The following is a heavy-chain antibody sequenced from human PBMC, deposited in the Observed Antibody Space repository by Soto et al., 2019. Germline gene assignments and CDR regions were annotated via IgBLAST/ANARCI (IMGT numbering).Heavy chain of an antibody. D-gene: IGHD3-10*01. CDR3: AKDLGSGKPYYYYAMDV. V-gene: IGHV3-30*18. CDR2: ISYDGSNK. CDR1: GFIFSKYG. Sequence: QVQLVESGGGVVQPGRSLRLSCAASGFIFSKYGMHWVRQAPGKGLEWVAVISYDGSNKYYAESVKGRFIISRDKSENRLYLQMNGLRAEDTALYYCAKDLGSGKPYYYYAMDVWGQGTTVTVSS. J-gene: IGHJ6*02.